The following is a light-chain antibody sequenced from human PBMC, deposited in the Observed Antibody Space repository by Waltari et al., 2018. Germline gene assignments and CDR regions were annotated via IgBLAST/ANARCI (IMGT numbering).Light chain of an antibody. CDR1: QSIGTY. J-gene: IGKJ1*01. Sequence: DIQMTQSPSSLSASVGDRVTITCRASQSIGTYLNWYQHKPGRAPELLIYAASTLQGGVTSRFSGSGSETHFTLAISSLQREDFATYYCQQSYTTPRTFGQGTKVEIK. CDR3: QQSYTTPRT. V-gene: IGKV1-39*01. CDR2: AAS.